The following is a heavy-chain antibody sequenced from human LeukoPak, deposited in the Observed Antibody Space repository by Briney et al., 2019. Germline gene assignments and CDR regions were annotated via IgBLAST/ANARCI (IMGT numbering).Heavy chain of an antibody. CDR1: GLPFSDRW. CDR2: IEGQGSEK. CDR3: ATELRGPWRNYFDY. D-gene: IGHD5-24*01. V-gene: IGHV3-7*01. Sequence: GGPLRLSCTVSGLPFSDRWKSWLRQSPGKGLEGVANIEGQGSEKYYVDSVKGRFSISRDNAKNSLYLEMSSLRVEDTALYYCATELRGPWRNYFDYWGQGTLVTVSS. J-gene: IGHJ4*02.